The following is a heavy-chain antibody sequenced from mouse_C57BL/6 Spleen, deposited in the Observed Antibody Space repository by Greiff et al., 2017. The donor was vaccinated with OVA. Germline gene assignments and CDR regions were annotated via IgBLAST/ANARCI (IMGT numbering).Heavy chain of an antibody. CDR2: IHPSDSDT. D-gene: IGHD3-2*02. V-gene: IGHV1-74*01. CDR1: GYTFTSYW. CDR3: ATPRQLRPPFDY. J-gene: IGHJ2*01. Sequence: VQLQQPGADLVKPGASVKVSCKASGYTFTSYWMHWVQQRPGQGLEWIGRIHPSDSDTNYNQKFKGMATLTVDKSSSTAYMQLSSLTSEDSAVYYCATPRQLRPPFDYWGKGTTLTVSS.